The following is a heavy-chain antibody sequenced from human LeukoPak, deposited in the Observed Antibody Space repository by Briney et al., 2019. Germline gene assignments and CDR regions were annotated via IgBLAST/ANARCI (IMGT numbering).Heavy chain of an antibody. V-gene: IGHV3-7*01. CDR3: ARVGEGTTLHPYLDY. Sequence: GGSLRLSCAASGFTFSSYWMSWVRQAPGKGLEWVANIKEDRSEKYYVDSVKGRFTISRDNAKNSLYLQMNSLRAEDTAVYCCARVGEGTTLHPYLDYWGQGTLVTVSS. D-gene: IGHD3-16*01. J-gene: IGHJ4*02. CDR1: GFTFSSYW. CDR2: IKEDRSEK.